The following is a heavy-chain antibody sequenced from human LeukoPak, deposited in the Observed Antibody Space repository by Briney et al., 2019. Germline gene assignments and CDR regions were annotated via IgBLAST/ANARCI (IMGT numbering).Heavy chain of an antibody. CDR1: GGSISSYY. CDR2: IYYSGST. CDR3: ARTRDGYNSYYFDY. J-gene: IGHJ4*02. V-gene: IGHV4-59*01. D-gene: IGHD5-24*01. Sequence: SETLSLTCTVSGGSISSYYWSWIRQPPGKGLEWIGYIYYSGSTNYNPSLKSRVTISVDTSKYQFSLKLSSVTAADTAVYYCARTRDGYNSYYFDYWGQGTLVTVSS.